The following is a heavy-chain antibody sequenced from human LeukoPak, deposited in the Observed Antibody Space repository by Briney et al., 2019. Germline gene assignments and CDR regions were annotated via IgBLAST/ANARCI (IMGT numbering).Heavy chain of an antibody. CDR3: ARDGGLEDDLWSRRLDY. Sequence: GGSLRLSCAASGFTFSTYSMNWVRQAPGKGLEWVSSISSSSSYICYADSVKGRFTISRDNAKNSPYLQMNSLRAEDTAVYYCARDGGLEDDLWSRRLDYWGQGTLVTVSS. D-gene: IGHD3-3*01. V-gene: IGHV3-21*01. J-gene: IGHJ4*02. CDR2: ISSSSSYI. CDR1: GFTFSTYS.